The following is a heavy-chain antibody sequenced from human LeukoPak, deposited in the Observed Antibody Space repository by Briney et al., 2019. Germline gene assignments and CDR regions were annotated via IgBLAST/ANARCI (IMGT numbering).Heavy chain of an antibody. V-gene: IGHV4-59*12. Sequence: SETLSLTCTVSGGSISSYYWSWIRQPPGKGLEWIGYIYYSGSTNYNPSLKSRVTISVDTSKNQFSLKLSSVTAADTAVYYCARGRGRKNFWSGYYCDYWGQGTLVTVSS. CDR1: GGSISSYY. CDR3: ARGRGRKNFWSGYYCDY. D-gene: IGHD3-3*01. J-gene: IGHJ4*02. CDR2: IYYSGST.